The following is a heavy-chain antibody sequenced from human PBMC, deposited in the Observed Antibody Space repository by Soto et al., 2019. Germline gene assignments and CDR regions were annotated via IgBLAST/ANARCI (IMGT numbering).Heavy chain of an antibody. CDR1: GGSISSGDYY. J-gene: IGHJ4*02. V-gene: IGHV4-30-4*01. CDR2: IYYSGST. D-gene: IGHD5-18*01. CDR3: APQTPAMGFDY. Sequence: SETLSLTCTVSGGSISSGDYYWSWIRQPPGKGLEWIGYIYYSGSTYYNPSLKSRVTISVDTSKNQFSLKLSSVTAADTAVYYCAPQTPAMGFDYWGQGTLVTVSS.